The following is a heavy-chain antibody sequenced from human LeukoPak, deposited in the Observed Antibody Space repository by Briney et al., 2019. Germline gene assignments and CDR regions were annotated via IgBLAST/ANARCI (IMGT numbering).Heavy chain of an antibody. D-gene: IGHD3-16*01. CDR3: AIGGY. CDR1: GFTVSSNY. CDR2: IYGGANT. Sequence: GGSLRLSCAASGFTVSSNYMTWVRQAPGKGLEWVSLIYGGANTYYSDSVKGRFTISRDNSKNTLYLQMNSLRAEDTAVYYCAIGGYWSQGTLLTVSS. V-gene: IGHV3-66*01. J-gene: IGHJ4*02.